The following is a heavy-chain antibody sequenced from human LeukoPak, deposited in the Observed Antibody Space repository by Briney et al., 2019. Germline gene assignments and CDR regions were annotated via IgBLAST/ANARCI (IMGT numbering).Heavy chain of an antibody. CDR1: GGTFSSYA. J-gene: IGHJ3*02. D-gene: IGHD3-22*01. Sequence: SVKVSCKASGGTFSSYAISWVRQAPGQGLEWMGRIIPIFGTANYAQKFQGRVTITTDESTSTAYMELSSLRYEDTAVYYCARPGDSSGYYLWAFDIWGQGTMVTVSS. CDR2: IIPIFGTA. V-gene: IGHV1-69*05. CDR3: ARPGDSSGYYLWAFDI.